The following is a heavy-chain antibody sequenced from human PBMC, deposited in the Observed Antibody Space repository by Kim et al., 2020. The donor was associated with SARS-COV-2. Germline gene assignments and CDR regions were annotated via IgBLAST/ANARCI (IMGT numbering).Heavy chain of an antibody. D-gene: IGHD2-2*01. CDR1: GFTFSSYA. CDR2: ISGSGGST. J-gene: IGHJ6*02. Sequence: GGSLRLSCAASGFTFSSYAMSWVRQAPGKGLEWVSAISGSGGSTYYADSVKGRFTISRDNSKNTLYLQMNSLRAEDTAVYYCAKDHVRGYCSSTSCYPQKFYYYYYGMDVWGQGTTVTVSS. V-gene: IGHV3-23*01. CDR3: AKDHVRGYCSSTSCYPQKFYYYYYGMDV.